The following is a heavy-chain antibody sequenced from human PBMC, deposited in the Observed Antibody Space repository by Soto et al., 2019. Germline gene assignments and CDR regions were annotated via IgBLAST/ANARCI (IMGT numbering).Heavy chain of an antibody. Sequence: QLQLQESGSGLVKPSQTLSLTCAVSGGSISSGDYSWNWIRQPPGKGLEWIGYIYYGGSTYYNPSLQSRVTMSVDRSRNQFSLKLNSVTAADTAVYYWARVRREYDNSGPVDYWGQGTLVTVSS. D-gene: IGHD3-22*01. CDR3: ARVRREYDNSGPVDY. CDR1: GGSISSGDYS. V-gene: IGHV4-30-2*01. J-gene: IGHJ4*02. CDR2: IYYGGST.